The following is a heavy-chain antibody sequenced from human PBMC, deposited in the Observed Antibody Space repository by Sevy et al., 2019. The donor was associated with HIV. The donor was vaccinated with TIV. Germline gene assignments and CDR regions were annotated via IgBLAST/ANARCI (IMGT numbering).Heavy chain of an antibody. J-gene: IGHJ5*02. D-gene: IGHD6-13*01. Sequence: ASVKVSCKASGGTFSSYAISWVRQAPGQGLEWMGGIIPIFGTANYAQKFQGRVTITANESTSTAYMELSSLRSEDRAVYYWASLSSSWGPGGFDPWGQGTLVTVSS. CDR1: GGTFSSYA. V-gene: IGHV1-69*13. CDR2: IIPIFGTA. CDR3: ASLSSSWGPGGFDP.